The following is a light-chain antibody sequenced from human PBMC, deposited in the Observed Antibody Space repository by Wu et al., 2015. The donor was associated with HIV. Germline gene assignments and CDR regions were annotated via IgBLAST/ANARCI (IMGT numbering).Light chain of an antibody. J-gene: IGKJ1*01. CDR3: HQSNSNPWT. Sequence: DIQMTQSPSSLSASVGDRVTITCRASQGISNFLAWYQQKPGKPPKVLIYAASTLQSGVPSRFSGSESGTDFTLTISSLQPDDFAIYYCHQSNSNPWTFGQGTTAEIK. V-gene: IGKV1-27*01. CDR2: AAS. CDR1: QGISNF.